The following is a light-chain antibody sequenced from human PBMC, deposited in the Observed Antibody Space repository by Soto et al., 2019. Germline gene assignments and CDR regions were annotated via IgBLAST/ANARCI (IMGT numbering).Light chain of an antibody. CDR1: QSISSW. CDR3: QQSRT. J-gene: IGKJ1*01. Sequence: DIQMTQSPSTLSASVGDRVTITCRASQSISSWLAWYQQKPGKAPKLLIYDASSLESGVPSRFSGSGSGTEFTLTISSLQPDDFATYYCQQSRTFGQGTKVEI. V-gene: IGKV1-5*01. CDR2: DAS.